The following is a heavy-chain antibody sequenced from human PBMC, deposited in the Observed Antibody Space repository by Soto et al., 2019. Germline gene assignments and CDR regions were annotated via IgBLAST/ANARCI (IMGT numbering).Heavy chain of an antibody. J-gene: IGHJ5*02. Sequence: QVQLQESGPGLVKPSETLSLTCTVSGGSVSSGSYYWSWIRQPPGKGLEWIGYIYYSGSTNYNPSLKSRVTISVDTSKNQFSLKLSSVTAADTAVHYCARASIAAGHSFDPWGQGTLVTVSS. CDR3: ARASIAAGHSFDP. CDR2: IYYSGST. CDR1: GGSVSSGSYY. V-gene: IGHV4-61*01. D-gene: IGHD6-13*01.